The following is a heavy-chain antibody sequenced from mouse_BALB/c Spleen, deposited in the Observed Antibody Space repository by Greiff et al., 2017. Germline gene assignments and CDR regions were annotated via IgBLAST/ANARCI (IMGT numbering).Heavy chain of an antibody. D-gene: IGHD3-3*01. Sequence: EVQLVESGGGLVQPKGSLKLSCAASGFTFNTYAMNWVRQAPGKGLEWVARIRSKSNNYATYYADSVKDRFTISRDDSQSMLYLQMNNLKTEDTAMYYCVRQGNYFDYWGQGTTLTVSS. V-gene: IGHV10-1*02. CDR3: VRQGNYFDY. CDR1: GFTFNTYA. CDR2: IRSKSNNYAT. J-gene: IGHJ2*01.